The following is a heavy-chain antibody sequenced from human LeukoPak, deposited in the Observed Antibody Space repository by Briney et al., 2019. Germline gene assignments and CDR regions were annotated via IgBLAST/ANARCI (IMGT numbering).Heavy chain of an antibody. D-gene: IGHD6-13*01. CDR1: GESISGFY. CDR3: ASSLGVGEQQLPWFDP. CDR2: IYYSGST. Sequence: PSETLSLTCTVSGESISGFYWNWIRQPPGKGLEWIGYIYYSGSTNYNPSLKSRVTISVDTSKNQFSLKLSSVTAADTAVYYCASSLGVGEQQLPWFDPWGQGTLVTVSS. V-gene: IGHV4-59*12. J-gene: IGHJ5*02.